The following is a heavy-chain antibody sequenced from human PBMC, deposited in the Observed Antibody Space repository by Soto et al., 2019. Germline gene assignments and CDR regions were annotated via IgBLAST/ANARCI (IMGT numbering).Heavy chain of an antibody. Sequence: GGSLRLSCAASGFTFSGSAMHWVRKASGKGLEWVGRIRSKANSYATAYAASVKGRFTISRDDSKNTAYLQMNSLKTEDTAVYYCRSLTTFDYWGEGTLVTVSS. V-gene: IGHV3-73*01. CDR2: IRSKANSYAT. D-gene: IGHD4-4*01. J-gene: IGHJ4*02. CDR3: RSLTTFDY. CDR1: GFTFSGSA.